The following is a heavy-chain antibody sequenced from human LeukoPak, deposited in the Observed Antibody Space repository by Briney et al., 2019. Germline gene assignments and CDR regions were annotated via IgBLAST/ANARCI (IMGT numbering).Heavy chain of an antibody. Sequence: GGSLRLSCAASGFTLSGSALHWVRQASGKGPEWVGRIRSTANGYATAYAASVKGRFTISRDKSKNTAYLQMDSLKTEDTAVYYCTGNYYGSGSYADFDYWGQGTLVTVSS. CDR1: GFTLSGSA. CDR2: IRSTANGYAT. CDR3: TGNYYGSGSYADFDY. J-gene: IGHJ4*02. D-gene: IGHD3-10*01. V-gene: IGHV3-73*01.